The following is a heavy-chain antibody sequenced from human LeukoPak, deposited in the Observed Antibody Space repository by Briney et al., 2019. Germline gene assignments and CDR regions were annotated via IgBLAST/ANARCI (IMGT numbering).Heavy chain of an antibody. CDR1: GFTFSSYG. Sequence: GGSLRLSCAASGFTFSSYGMHWVRQAPGKGLEWVAVIWYDGSNKYYADSVKGRFTISRDNSKNTLYLQMNSLRAEDTAVYYCARDMEYPNWFDPWGQGTLVTVSS. CDR3: ARDMEYPNWFDP. J-gene: IGHJ5*02. V-gene: IGHV3-33*01. CDR2: IWYDGSNK. D-gene: IGHD3-3*01.